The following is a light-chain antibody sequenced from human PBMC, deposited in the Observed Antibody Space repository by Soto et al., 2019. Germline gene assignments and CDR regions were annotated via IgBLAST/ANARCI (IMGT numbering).Light chain of an antibody. CDR1: SSNIGNNY. CDR3: GGWDISLSAFV. Sequence: QSVLTQPPSVSAAPGRGVTISCYGSSSNIGNNYVSWYQQFPGTAPNLVIYEKNKRPSGIPDRFSGSKSGTSATLGIPGRQPGDEADYSGGGWDISLSAFVFAPGTK. J-gene: IGLJ1*01. CDR2: EKN. V-gene: IGLV1-51*02.